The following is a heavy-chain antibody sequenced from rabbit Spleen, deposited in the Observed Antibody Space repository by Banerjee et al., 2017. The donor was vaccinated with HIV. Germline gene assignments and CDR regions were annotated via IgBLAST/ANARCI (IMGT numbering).Heavy chain of an antibody. CDR3: ARDLAAWNSGSYAFNL. CDR1: GFDFNNYG. CDR2: IEPIFGNT. V-gene: IGHV1S47*01. Sequence: QEQLVESGGGLVQPGESLKLSCKASGFDFNNYGVSWVRQAPGKGLEWIGYIEPIFGNTYYANWVNGRFTISSHNAQNTLYLQLSSLTAADTATYFCARDLAAWNSGSYAFNLWGPGTLVTVS. J-gene: IGHJ4*01. D-gene: IGHD1-1*01.